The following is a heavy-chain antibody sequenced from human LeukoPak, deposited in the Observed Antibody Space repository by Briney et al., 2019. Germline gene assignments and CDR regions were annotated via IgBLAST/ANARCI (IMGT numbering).Heavy chain of an antibody. V-gene: IGHV3-21*01. J-gene: IGHJ4*02. D-gene: IGHD4-17*01. CDR1: GFTFSSYS. Sequence: GGSLRLSCAASGFTFSSYSMNWVSQAPGKGLEWVSSISSSSSYIYHADSVKGRFTISRDNAKHSLYLQMNRLRAEDTPVFFCASYGDYWGQGTLVTVSS. CDR2: ISSSSSYI. CDR3: ASYGDY.